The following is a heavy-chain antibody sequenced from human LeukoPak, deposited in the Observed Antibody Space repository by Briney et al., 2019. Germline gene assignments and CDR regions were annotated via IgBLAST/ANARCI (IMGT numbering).Heavy chain of an antibody. J-gene: IGHJ4*02. CDR1: GFTCSAYR. CDR2: ISSSSSYI. V-gene: IGHV3-21*01. Sequence: GGSLRLSCAASGFTCSAYRMNWVRQAPGKGLEWVSSISSSSSYIYYADSVKGRFTISRDDAKNSLYLQMNSLRAEDTAVYYCARDLRGVVGVPAAADCWGQGTLVTVSS. CDR3: ARDLRGVVGVPAAADC. D-gene: IGHD2-2*01.